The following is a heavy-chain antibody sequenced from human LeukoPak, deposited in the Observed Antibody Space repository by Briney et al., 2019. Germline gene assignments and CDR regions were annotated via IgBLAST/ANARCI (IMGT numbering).Heavy chain of an antibody. CDR3: TRPWQRRYYMDV. CDR2: INHSGRT. CDR1: GESFSGYY. Sequence: SETLSLTCAVYGESFSGYYWTWVRQPPGKGLEWIGDINHSGRTTYNPSLKSRVIISVDPSKNLFSLNLTSVTAADTAVYYCTRPWQRRYYMDVWGKGTTVAVSS. J-gene: IGHJ6*03. V-gene: IGHV4-34*01.